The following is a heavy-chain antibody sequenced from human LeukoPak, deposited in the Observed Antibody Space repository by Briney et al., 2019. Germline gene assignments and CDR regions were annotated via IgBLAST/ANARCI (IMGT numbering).Heavy chain of an antibody. J-gene: IGHJ4*02. CDR1: GFTFSSSA. V-gene: IGHV3-23*01. CDR3: AKGYYGSGSYGWFDY. Sequence: GGSLRLSCAASGFTFSSSAMSWVRQAPGKGLGWVSTISGSGDRTYYAESVKGRFTISRDNSKNTLFLHMNSLRAEDTAVYSCAKGYYGSGSYGWFDYWGQGTLVTVSS. CDR2: ISGSGDRT. D-gene: IGHD3-10*01.